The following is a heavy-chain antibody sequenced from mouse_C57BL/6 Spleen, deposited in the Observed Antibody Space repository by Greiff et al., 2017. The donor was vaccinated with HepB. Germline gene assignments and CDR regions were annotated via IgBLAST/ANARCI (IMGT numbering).Heavy chain of an antibody. J-gene: IGHJ2*01. CDR1: GYTFTSYW. Sequence: VQLQQSGAELVKPGASVKLSCKASGYTFTSYWMQWVKQRPGKGLEWIGEIDPSDSYTNYNQKFKGKATLTVDTSSSTAYMQLSSLTSEDSAVYYCARGITSGDYWGHGTTLTVSS. CDR3: ARGITSGDY. V-gene: IGHV1-50*01. D-gene: IGHD2-4*01. CDR2: IDPSDSYT.